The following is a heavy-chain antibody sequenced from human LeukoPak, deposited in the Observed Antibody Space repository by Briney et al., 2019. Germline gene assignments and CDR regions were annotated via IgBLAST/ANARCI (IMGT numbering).Heavy chain of an antibody. CDR3: ARSTSTGWQQSTSDAFDI. V-gene: IGHV5-51*01. CDR1: GYSFTIYW. Sequence: GESLKISCKGSGYSFTIYWIAWVRPMPGKGLGWMGIIYPGDSETRYSPSFQGQVTISADKSISTAYLQWSSLKASDTAMYSCARSTSTGWQQSTSDAFDIWGPGTMVTVSS. J-gene: IGHJ3*02. D-gene: IGHD5-24*01. CDR2: IYPGDSET.